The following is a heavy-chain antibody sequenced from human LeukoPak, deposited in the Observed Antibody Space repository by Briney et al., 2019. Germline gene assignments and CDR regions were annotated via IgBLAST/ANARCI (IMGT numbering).Heavy chain of an antibody. Sequence: GGSLRRYCAASGFTFSSYAMSWVRQAPGQGLEWVSDISGSGVSTYYEDSVKVRFTISRDNSKNTLYLQMNSLKAEDTAVYYCAKRRWELLPSGAFVIWVQGTMVTVSS. J-gene: IGHJ3*02. CDR2: ISGSGVST. CDR3: AKRRWELLPSGAFVI. V-gene: IGHV3-23*01. D-gene: IGHD1-26*01. CDR1: GFTFSSYA.